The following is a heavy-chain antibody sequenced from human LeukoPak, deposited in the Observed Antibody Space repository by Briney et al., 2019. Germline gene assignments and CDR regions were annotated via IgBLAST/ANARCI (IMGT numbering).Heavy chain of an antibody. V-gene: IGHV4-31*03. J-gene: IGHJ4*02. CDR3: ARARSNYFDY. CDR1: GGSISSGGYY. Sequence: PSQTLSLTCTVSGGSISSGGYYWSWIRLHPGKGLEWIGYIYYSGSTYYNPSLKSRVTISVDTSKNQFSLKLSSVTAADTAVYYCARARSNYFDYWGQGTLVTVSS. CDR2: IYYSGST.